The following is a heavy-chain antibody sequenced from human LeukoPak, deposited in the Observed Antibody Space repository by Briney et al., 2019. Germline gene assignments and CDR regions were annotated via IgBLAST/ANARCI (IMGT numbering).Heavy chain of an antibody. Sequence: PGGSLTLSCAASGFTFSSYGLHWVCHVPRKGLVLVSLINPGGSSTAYADSVKGRFTISRDNAENTLYLQMNSLRAEDTAVYYCAKDVSGAGIAVAGTYNWFDPWGQGALVTVSS. CDR3: AKDVSGAGIAVAGTYNWFDP. V-gene: IGHV3-74*01. CDR1: GFTFSSYG. J-gene: IGHJ5*02. CDR2: INPGGSST. D-gene: IGHD6-19*01.